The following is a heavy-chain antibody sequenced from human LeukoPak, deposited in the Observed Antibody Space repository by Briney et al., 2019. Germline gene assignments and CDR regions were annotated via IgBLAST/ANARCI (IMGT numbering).Heavy chain of an antibody. CDR2: LNWNSGGI. CDR3: AREEGGFDP. Sequence: GGSLRLSCAASGFTVSSNYMSWVRQAPGKGLEWVSGLNWNSGGIVYADSVKGRFTISRDNAKNSLYLQMNSLRAEDTALYYCAREEGGFDPWGQGTLVTVSS. CDR1: GFTVSSNY. V-gene: IGHV3-20*04. J-gene: IGHJ5*02. D-gene: IGHD3-16*01.